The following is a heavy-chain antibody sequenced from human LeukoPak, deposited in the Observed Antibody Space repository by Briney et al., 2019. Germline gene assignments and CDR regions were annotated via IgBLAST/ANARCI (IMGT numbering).Heavy chain of an antibody. Sequence: SETLSLTCTVSGGSISSYYWSWIRQPPGKGLEWIGYIYYSGSTNYNPSLKSRVTISVDTSKNQFSLKLSSVTAADPAVYYCARAYDFWSGKYYYYGMDVWGQGTKVTVSS. D-gene: IGHD3-3*01. J-gene: IGHJ6*02. V-gene: IGHV4-59*01. CDR3: ARAYDFWSGKYYYYGMDV. CDR2: IYYSGST. CDR1: GGSISSYY.